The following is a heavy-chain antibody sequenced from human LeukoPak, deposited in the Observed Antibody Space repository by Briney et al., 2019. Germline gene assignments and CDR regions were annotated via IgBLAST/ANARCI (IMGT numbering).Heavy chain of an antibody. V-gene: IGHV3-23*01. Sequence: GGSLRLSCAASGFTFSSYSMNWVRQAPGKGLEWVSAISGSGGSTYYADSVKGRFTISRDNSKNTLYLQMNSLRAEDTAVYYCAKFTSYYYDSSGYRPFQHWGQGTLVTVSS. CDR3: AKFTSYYYDSSGYRPFQH. CDR2: ISGSGGST. D-gene: IGHD3-22*01. J-gene: IGHJ1*01. CDR1: GFTFSSYS.